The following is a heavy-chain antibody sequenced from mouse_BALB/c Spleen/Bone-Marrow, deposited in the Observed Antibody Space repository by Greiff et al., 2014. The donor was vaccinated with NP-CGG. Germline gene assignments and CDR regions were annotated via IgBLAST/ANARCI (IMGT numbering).Heavy chain of an antibody. V-gene: IGHV1-14*01. J-gene: IGHJ4*01. Sequence: SMKMSCKASGYTFTSYVMHWVKQNPGQGLEWIGYINPYNDGTKYNERFKGKATLTSDKSSSTAYMERSSLTSEDDAVYYCERGSRWAMDYWGQGTSGTVYS. CDR3: ERGSRWAMDY. CDR2: INPYNDGT. D-gene: IGHD1-1*01. CDR1: GYTFTSYV.